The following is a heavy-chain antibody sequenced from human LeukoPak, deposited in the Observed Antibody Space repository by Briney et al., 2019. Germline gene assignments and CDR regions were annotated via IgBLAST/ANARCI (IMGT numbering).Heavy chain of an antibody. Sequence: RASVKVSCKASGYTFTSYAMHWVRQAPGQRLEWMGWINAGNGNTKYSQKFQGRVTITRDTPASTAYMELSSLRSEDTAVYYCARVSTDILTGYLTFDYWGQGTLVTVSS. CDR2: INAGNGNT. D-gene: IGHD3-9*01. CDR3: ARVSTDILTGYLTFDY. CDR1: GYTFTSYA. V-gene: IGHV1-3*01. J-gene: IGHJ4*02.